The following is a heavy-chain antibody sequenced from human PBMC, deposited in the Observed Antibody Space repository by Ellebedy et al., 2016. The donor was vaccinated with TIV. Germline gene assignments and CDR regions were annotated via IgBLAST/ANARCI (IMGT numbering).Heavy chain of an antibody. CDR2: IGGGYGDT. CDR3: ARCRGSGWYGDQ. Sequence: PGGSLRLSCAASGFTFNDYAMSWVRQAPGKGLEWVSAIGGGYGDTYYADSVKGRFTISRDIPKNTLYLQMHSLTAEDTAVYYCARCRGSGWYGDQWGQGTLVTVSS. CDR1: GFTFNDYA. J-gene: IGHJ4*02. D-gene: IGHD6-19*01. V-gene: IGHV3-23*01.